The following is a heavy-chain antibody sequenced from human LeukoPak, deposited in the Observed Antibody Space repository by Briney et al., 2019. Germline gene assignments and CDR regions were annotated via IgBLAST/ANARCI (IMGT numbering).Heavy chain of an antibody. V-gene: IGHV3-49*04. CDR2: IRSKAYGGTT. CDR3: TRGLSIVGATTFDY. D-gene: IGHD1-26*01. J-gene: IGHJ4*02. CDR1: GFTFGDYA. Sequence: GRSLRLSCTASGFTFGDYAMSWVRQAPGKGLEWVGFIRSKAYGGTTEYAASVKGRFTISRDDSKSIAYLQMNSLKTEDTAVYYCTRGLSIVGATTFDYWGQGTQVTVSS.